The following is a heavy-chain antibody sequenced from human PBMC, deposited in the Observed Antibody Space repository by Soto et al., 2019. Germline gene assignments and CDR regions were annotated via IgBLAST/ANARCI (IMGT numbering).Heavy chain of an antibody. Sequence: PSETLSLTCAVYGGSFSGYYWSWIRQPPGKGLEWIGEINHSGSTNYNPSLKSRVTISVDTSKNQFSLKLSSVTAADTAVYYCARVAPRYCGVVSYYPGRHTWGQATLVT. CDR1: GGSFSGYY. CDR2: INHSGST. J-gene: IGHJ5*02. CDR3: ARVAPRYCGVVSYYPGRHT. V-gene: IGHV4-34*01. D-gene: IGHD2-21*02.